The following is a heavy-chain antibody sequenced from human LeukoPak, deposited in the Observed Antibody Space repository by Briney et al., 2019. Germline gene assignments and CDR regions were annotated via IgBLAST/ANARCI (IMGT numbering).Heavy chain of an antibody. J-gene: IGHJ3*02. D-gene: IGHD3-10*01. CDR2: IKQDGSGK. Sequence: GGSLRLSCAASGFTFSSYWMSWVRQAPGKGLEWVANIKQDGSGKYYVDSVKGRFTISRDNAKNSLYPQMNSLRAEDTAVYYCARSRRLLWFGELLKDAFDIWGQGTMVTVSS. V-gene: IGHV3-7*05. CDR3: ARSRRLLWFGELLKDAFDI. CDR1: GFTFSSYW.